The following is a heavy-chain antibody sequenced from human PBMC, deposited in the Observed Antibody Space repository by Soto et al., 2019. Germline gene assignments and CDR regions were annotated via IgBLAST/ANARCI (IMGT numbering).Heavy chain of an antibody. J-gene: IGHJ4*02. D-gene: IGHD2-8*02. Sequence: ASVKVSCKASGYTFTSYYMHWVRQAPGQGLEWMGIINPSGGSTSYAQKFQGRVTMTRDTSTSTVYMQMNSLRGEDTALYYCVKDNWWEFPDWGQGTLVTVSS. CDR1: GYTFTSYY. CDR2: INPSGGST. V-gene: IGHV1-46*01. CDR3: VKDNWWEFPD.